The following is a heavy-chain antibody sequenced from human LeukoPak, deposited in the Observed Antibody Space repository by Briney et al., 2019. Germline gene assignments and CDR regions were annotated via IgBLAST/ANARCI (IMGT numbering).Heavy chain of an antibody. CDR2: IHYSGGT. J-gene: IGHJ6*02. CDR3: ARDLLDPSYYYYGMDV. CDR1: GGSISSYY. Sequence: SETLSLTCTVSGGSISSYYWSWIRQPPGKGLEWIGYIHYSGGTNYNPSLKSRVTISVDTSKNQFSLKLSSVTAADTAVYYCARDLLDPSYYYYGMDVWGQGTTVTVSS. D-gene: IGHD1-1*01. V-gene: IGHV4-59*01.